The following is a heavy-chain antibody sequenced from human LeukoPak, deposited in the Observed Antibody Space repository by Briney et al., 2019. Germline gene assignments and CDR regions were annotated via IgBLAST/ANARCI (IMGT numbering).Heavy chain of an antibody. CDR3: ATSFYRWGVMTTRYGESNWFDP. D-gene: IGHD4-11*01. V-gene: IGHV1-24*01. CDR2: FDPEDGET. Sequence: GASVKVSCKVSGYTLTELSMHWVRQAPGKGLEWMGGFDPEDGETIYAQKFQGRVTMTEDTSTDTAYMELSSLRSEDTAVYYCATSFYRWGVMTTRYGESNWFDPWGQGTLVTVSS. CDR1: GYTLTELS. J-gene: IGHJ5*02.